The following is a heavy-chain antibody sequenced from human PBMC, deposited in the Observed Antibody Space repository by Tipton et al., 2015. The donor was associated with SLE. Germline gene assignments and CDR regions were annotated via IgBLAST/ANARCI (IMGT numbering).Heavy chain of an antibody. CDR2: ISGSGGAT. V-gene: IGHV3-23*01. CDR3: ANSFGEYQSYWFFDV. J-gene: IGHJ2*01. CDR1: GFTFHNYA. D-gene: IGHD2-2*01. Sequence: GSLRLSCAASGFTFHNYALHWVRQPPGRGLEWVSLISGSGGATYYADSVKGRFTSSRDNSKNTLFLQMNSLRAEDTAIYYCANSFGEYQSYWFFDVWGRGALVTVSS.